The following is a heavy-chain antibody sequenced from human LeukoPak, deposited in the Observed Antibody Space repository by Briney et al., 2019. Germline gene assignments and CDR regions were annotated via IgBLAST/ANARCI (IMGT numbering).Heavy chain of an antibody. D-gene: IGHD3-22*01. J-gene: IGHJ4*02. V-gene: IGHV3-15*01. CDR3: TADVSDSSGYCHDY. CDR1: GLSVSNAW. CDR2: IKRKTDGETR. Sequence: GGSLRLSCAASGLSVSNAWMSWVRQAPGKGLEWVGRIKRKTDGETRDYAAPVKGRFTISRDDSKNRLYLQMNSLKYEDTAVYYCTADVSDSSGYCHDYWGQGTLVTVSS.